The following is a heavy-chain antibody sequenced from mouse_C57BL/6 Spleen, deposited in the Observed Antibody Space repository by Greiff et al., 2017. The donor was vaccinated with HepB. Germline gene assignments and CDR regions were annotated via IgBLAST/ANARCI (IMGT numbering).Heavy chain of an antibody. Sequence: VQLQQSGAELVKPGASVKLSCKASGYTFTSYWMQWVKQRPGQGLEWIGEIDPSDSYTNYNQKFKGKATLTVDTSSSTAYMQLSSLTSEDSAVYYCARAIYYYGSSLFDYWGQGTTLTVSS. CDR1: GYTFTSYW. J-gene: IGHJ2*01. CDR3: ARAIYYYGSSLFDY. CDR2: IDPSDSYT. D-gene: IGHD1-1*01. V-gene: IGHV1-50*01.